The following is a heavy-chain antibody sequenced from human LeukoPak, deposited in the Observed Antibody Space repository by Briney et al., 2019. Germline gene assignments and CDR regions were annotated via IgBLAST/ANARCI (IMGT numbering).Heavy chain of an antibody. J-gene: IGHJ4*02. CDR2: ISGSGGST. CDR3: AKGQRGDSYPPY. Sequence: RGCLRLSRAAARFSFSTYVITWVCQGLGKGLEWVSSISGSGGSTYYADSVKGRFTISRDNSKNTLYLQMNSLRAEDTAVYYCAKGQRGDSYPPYWGQGTLVTVSS. D-gene: IGHD5-18*01. CDR1: RFSFSTYV. V-gene: IGHV3-23*01.